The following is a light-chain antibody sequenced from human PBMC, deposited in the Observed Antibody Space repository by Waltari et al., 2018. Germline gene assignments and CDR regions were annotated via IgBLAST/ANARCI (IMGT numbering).Light chain of an antibody. CDR2: GAS. J-gene: IGKJ4*01. Sequence: ETVLTQSPATLSVSPGARATLSCRASPSVVTNLAWYQHKFGQAPRLLIYGASTRPTGVPARFSGSGSGTEFTLTISSLQSEDFELYYCQQYDTWPLTFGGGTKVAIK. CDR3: QQYDTWPLT. CDR1: PSVVTN. V-gene: IGKV3-15*01.